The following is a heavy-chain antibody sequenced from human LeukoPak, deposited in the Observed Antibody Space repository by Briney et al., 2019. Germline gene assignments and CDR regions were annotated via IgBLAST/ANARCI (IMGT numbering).Heavy chain of an antibody. CDR3: ARERTYYDFWSGYNPDALDI. Sequence: ASVKVSCKASGYTFTGYYMHWVRQAPGQGLEWMGRINPNSGGTNYAQKFQGRVTMTRDTSISTAYMELSRLRSDDTAVYYCARERTYYDFWSGYNPDALDIWGQGTMVTVSS. CDR1: GYTFTGYY. J-gene: IGHJ3*02. D-gene: IGHD3-3*01. CDR2: INPNSGGT. V-gene: IGHV1-2*06.